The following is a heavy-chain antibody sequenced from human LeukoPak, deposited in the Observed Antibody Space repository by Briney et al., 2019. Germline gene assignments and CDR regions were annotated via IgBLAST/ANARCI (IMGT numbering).Heavy chain of an antibody. D-gene: IGHD6-13*01. J-gene: IGHJ4*02. CDR2: ISSSSSYI. CDR1: GFTFSSYS. V-gene: IGHV3-21*01. Sequence: GGSLRLSCAASGFTFSSYSMNWVRQAPGKGLEWVSSISSSSSYIYYADSVKGRFTISRDNAKNSLYLQMNSLRAEDTAVYYCAGDQGIAAAWFDYWGQGTLVTVSS. CDR3: AGDQGIAAAWFDY.